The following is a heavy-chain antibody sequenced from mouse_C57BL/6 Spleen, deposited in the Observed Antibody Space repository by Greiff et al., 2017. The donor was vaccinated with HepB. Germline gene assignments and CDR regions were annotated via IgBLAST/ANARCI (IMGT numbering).Heavy chain of an antibody. CDR1: GYTFTSYG. CDR2: IYPRSGNT. V-gene: IGHV1-81*01. J-gene: IGHJ3*01. D-gene: IGHD2-12*01. Sequence: QVQLKQSGAELARPGASVKLSCKASGYTFTSYGISWVKQRTGQGLEWIGEIYPRSGNTYYNEKFKGKATLTADKSSSTAYMELRSLTSEDSAVYFCARSYVYSPFAYWGQGTLVTVSA. CDR3: ARSYVYSPFAY.